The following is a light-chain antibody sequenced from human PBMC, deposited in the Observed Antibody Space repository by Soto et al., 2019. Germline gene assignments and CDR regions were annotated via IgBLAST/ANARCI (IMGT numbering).Light chain of an antibody. V-gene: IGKV1-39*01. J-gene: IGKJ5*01. CDR2: AAS. CDR1: QSINSY. CDR3: QQSFSTLLIT. Sequence: DIQMTQSPSSLSASIGDGVTITCRASQSINSYLNWYQQKPGKAPKLLISAASNLQSGVPSRFSGSVSGTEFTLTISSLQPEAFATYYCQQSFSTLLITFGQGTRLEIK.